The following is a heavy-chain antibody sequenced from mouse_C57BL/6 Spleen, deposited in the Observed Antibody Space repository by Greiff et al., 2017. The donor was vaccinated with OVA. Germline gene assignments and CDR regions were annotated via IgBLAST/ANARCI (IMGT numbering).Heavy chain of an antibody. CDR1: GFTFSSYA. Sequence: EVQRVESGGGLVKPAGSLKLSCAASGFTFSSYAMSWVRQTPEKRLEWVATISDGGSYTYYPDNVKGRFTISRDNAKNNLYLQMSHLKSEDTAMYYCARGGDYGAWFAYWGQGTLVTVSA. D-gene: IGHD1-1*01. CDR2: ISDGGSYT. V-gene: IGHV5-4*01. J-gene: IGHJ3*01. CDR3: ARGGDYGAWFAY.